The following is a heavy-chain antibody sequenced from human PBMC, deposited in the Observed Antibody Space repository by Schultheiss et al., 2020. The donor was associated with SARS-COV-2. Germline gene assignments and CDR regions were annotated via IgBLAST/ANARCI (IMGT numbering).Heavy chain of an antibody. CDR1: GGSISSGSYY. CDR3: ARAPRTLLVVRAFDI. D-gene: IGHD2-15*01. V-gene: IGHV4-30-4*01. Sequence: SETLSLTCTVSGGSISSGSYYWSWVRQPPGKGLEWIGHIFYSGSTYSGSTYYNPSLKSRVTISVDTSNNQFSLNLSSVTAADTAVYYCARAPRTLLVVRAFDIWGQGTMVTVSS. CDR2: IFYSGSTYSGST. J-gene: IGHJ3*02.